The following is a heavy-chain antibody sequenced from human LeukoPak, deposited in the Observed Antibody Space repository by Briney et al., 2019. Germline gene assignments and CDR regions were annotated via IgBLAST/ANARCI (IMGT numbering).Heavy chain of an antibody. Sequence: PGGSLRLSCAASGFTFSSYEMNWVRQAPGKGLEWVSYISSSGSTIYYADSVKGRFTISRDNSKNTLYLQMNSLRAEDTAVYYCAKGPRLFGRDNRDYWGQGTLVTVSS. V-gene: IGHV3-48*03. J-gene: IGHJ4*02. CDR3: AKGPRLFGRDNRDY. D-gene: IGHD2-21*01. CDR2: ISSSGSTI. CDR1: GFTFSSYE.